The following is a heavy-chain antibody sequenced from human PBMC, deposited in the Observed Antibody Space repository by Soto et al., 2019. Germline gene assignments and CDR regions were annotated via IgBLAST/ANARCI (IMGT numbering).Heavy chain of an antibody. CDR2: ISGDSRYI. V-gene: IGHV3-21*01. D-gene: IGHD3-22*01. CDR1: GFTFSSYS. J-gene: IGHJ4*02. Sequence: SGGSLRLSCAASGFTFSSYSMNWVRQAPGKGLEWVSSISGDSRYIYYSDSLKGRFTISRDNAKNSLYLQVNSLRAEDTAVYYCARFPPGLDYYGGSGYPYFDYWGQGALVTVSS. CDR3: ARFPPGLDYYGGSGYPYFDY.